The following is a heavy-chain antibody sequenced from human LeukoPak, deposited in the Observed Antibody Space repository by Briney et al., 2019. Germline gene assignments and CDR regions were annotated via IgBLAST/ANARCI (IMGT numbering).Heavy chain of an antibody. CDR2: VGGDGNT. CDR3: IKDSGRGWYFDL. D-gene: IGHD6-19*01. CDR1: GFIFSNYA. Sequence: GSLRLSCAASGFIFSNYAIQCVRQAPGKGLEWVSLVGGDGNTFYADSVKGRFTLSRDNNKNSLHLQMNSLTTEDTAFYYCIKDSGRGWYFDLSGPGALVTVSS. J-gene: IGHJ4*02. V-gene: IGHV3-43*02.